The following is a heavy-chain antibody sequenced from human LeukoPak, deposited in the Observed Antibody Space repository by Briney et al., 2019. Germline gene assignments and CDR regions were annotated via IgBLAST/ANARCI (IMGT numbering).Heavy chain of an antibody. Sequence: ASVKVPCKASGYTFTSYGISWVRQAPGQGLEWMGWISAYNGNTNYAQKLQGRVTMTTDTSTSTAYMELRSLRSDDTAVYYCARDLGDDFWSGYSDYWGQGTLVTVSS. V-gene: IGHV1-18*01. J-gene: IGHJ4*02. CDR3: ARDLGDDFWSGYSDY. CDR1: GYTFTSYG. CDR2: ISAYNGNT. D-gene: IGHD3-3*01.